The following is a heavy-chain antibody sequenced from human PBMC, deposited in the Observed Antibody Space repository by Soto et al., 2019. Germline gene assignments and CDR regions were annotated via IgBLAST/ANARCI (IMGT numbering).Heavy chain of an antibody. CDR1: GYSISSGSY. CDR2: IYHGGTT. CDR3: AKAYVMVVAGSTFGY. D-gene: IGHD6-19*01. V-gene: IGHV4-38-2*02. J-gene: IGHJ4*03. Sequence: SETLSLTCTVSGYSISSGSYCGWIRQPPGKGPEWIASIYHGGTTFYNPSLKSRVTVSVDKSNNQFSLKLRSVTAADTADYYLAKAYVMVVAGSTFGYWGHGTLGTVSS.